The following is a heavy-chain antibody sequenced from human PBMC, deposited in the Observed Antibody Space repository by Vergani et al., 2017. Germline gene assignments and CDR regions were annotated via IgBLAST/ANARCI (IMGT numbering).Heavy chain of an antibody. CDR2: IYYSGST. V-gene: IGHV4-59*08. D-gene: IGHD6-6*01. Sequence: QVQLQESGPGLVKPSETLSLTCTVSGGSISSYYWSWIRQPPGKGLEWIGYIYYSGSTNYDPSLKSRVTISVDTSKNQFSLKLSSVTAADTAVYYCARLSSSSYYYYGMDVWGQGTMVTVSS. CDR3: ARLSSSSYYYYGMDV. CDR1: GGSISSYY. J-gene: IGHJ6*02.